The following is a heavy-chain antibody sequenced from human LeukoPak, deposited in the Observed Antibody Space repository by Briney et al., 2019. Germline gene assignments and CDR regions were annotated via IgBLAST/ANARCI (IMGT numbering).Heavy chain of an antibody. CDR2: IYYSGST. CDR1: GGSISSSSYY. D-gene: IGHD6-13*01. Sequence: PSETLSLTCTVSGGSISSSSYYWGWIRQPPGKGLEWIGSIYYSGSTYYNPSLKSRVTISVDTSKNQFSLKPSSVTAADTAVYYCASHSPGYSSSWYSYYYGMDVWGQGTTVTVSS. CDR3: ASHSPGYSSSWYSYYYGMDV. V-gene: IGHV4-39*01. J-gene: IGHJ6*02.